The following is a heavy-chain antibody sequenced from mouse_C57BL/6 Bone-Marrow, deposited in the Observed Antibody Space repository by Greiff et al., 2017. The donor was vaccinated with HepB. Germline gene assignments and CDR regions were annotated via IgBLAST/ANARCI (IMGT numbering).Heavy chain of an antibody. J-gene: IGHJ3*01. Sequence: QVQLQQPGTELVKPGASVKLSCKASGYTFTSYWTHWVKQRPGQGLEWIGNINPSNGGTNYNEKFKSKATLTVDKSSSTAYMQLSSLTSEDSAVYYCARTTVVAEGFAYWGQGTLVTVSA. CDR1: GYTFTSYW. D-gene: IGHD1-1*01. V-gene: IGHV1-53*01. CDR3: ARTTVVAEGFAY. CDR2: INPSNGGT.